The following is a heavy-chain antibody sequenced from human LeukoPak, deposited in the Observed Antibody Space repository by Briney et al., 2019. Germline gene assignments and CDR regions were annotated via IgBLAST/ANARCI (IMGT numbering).Heavy chain of an antibody. D-gene: IGHD6-19*01. V-gene: IGHV3-30*02. CDR2: IRYDGSNK. CDR1: GFTFSSYA. J-gene: IGHJ4*02. CDR3: AKDPAAVAGTGFDY. Sequence: GGSLRLSCAASGFTFSSYAMSWVRQAPGKGLEWVAFIRYDGSNKYYADSVKGRFTISRDNSKNTLYLQMNSLRAEDTAVYYCAKDPAAVAGTGFDYWGQGTLVTVSS.